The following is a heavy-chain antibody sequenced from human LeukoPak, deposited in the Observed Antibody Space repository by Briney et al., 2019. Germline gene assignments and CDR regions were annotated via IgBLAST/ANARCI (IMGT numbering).Heavy chain of an antibody. J-gene: IGHJ4*02. V-gene: IGHV3-30-3*01. D-gene: IGHD3-22*01. Sequence: PGGSLRLSCAASGFTFSSYAMHWVRQAPGKGLEWVAVISYDGSNKYYADSVKGRFTISRDNSKNTLYLQMNSLRIEDTAVYYCARAYYYGVPFDYWGQGTLVTVSS. CDR2: ISYDGSNK. CDR3: ARAYYYGVPFDY. CDR1: GFTFSSYA.